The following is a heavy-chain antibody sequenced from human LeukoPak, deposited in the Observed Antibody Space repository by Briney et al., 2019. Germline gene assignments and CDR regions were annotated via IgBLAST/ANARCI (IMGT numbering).Heavy chain of an antibody. D-gene: IGHD2-21*02. CDR2: ISGSGGST. J-gene: IGHJ4*02. V-gene: IGHV3-23*01. CDR1: GFTFSSYA. Sequence: GGSLRLSCAASGFTFSSYAMSWVRQAPGKGLEWVSAISGSGGSTYYADSVKGRFTISRDNSKNTLYLQTNSLRAEDTAVYYCAKDSGVAYCGGDCYYGYWGQGTLVTVSS. CDR3: AKDSGVAYCGGDCYYGY.